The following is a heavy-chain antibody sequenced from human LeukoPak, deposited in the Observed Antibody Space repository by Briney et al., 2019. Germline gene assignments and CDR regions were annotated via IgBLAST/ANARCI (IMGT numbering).Heavy chain of an antibody. CDR1: GGTFSCYA. D-gene: IGHD5-18*01. J-gene: IGHJ4*02. V-gene: IGHV1-69*13. Sequence: SVKVCCTASGGTFSCYAIIWVRQAPGQGLEWMGGIIPIFGTANYAQKFQGRVTITADESTSTAYMELSSLRSEDTAVYYCARGRGGYSYGYEPPTDYWGQGTLVTVSS. CDR3: ARGRGGYSYGYEPPTDY. CDR2: IIPIFGTA.